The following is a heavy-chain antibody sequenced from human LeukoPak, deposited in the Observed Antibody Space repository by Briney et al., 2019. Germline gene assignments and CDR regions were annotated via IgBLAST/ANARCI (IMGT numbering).Heavy chain of an antibody. CDR3: SRALEV. CDR2: IDQDGSEK. J-gene: IGHJ6*04. Sequence: QTGGSLRLSCEVSGVIFRTYWMDWVRQAPGRGLEWVANIDQDGSEKYFVDSVRGRFTIFRDNAKNTLYLQMNSLRAEDTAVYYCSRALEVWGKGTTVTVSS. V-gene: IGHV3-7*01. CDR1: GVIFRTYW.